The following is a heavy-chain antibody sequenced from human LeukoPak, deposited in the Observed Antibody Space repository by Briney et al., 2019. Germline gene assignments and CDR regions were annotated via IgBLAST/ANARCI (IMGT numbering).Heavy chain of an antibody. Sequence: GGSLRLSCAASGFTFSSYSMNWVRQAPGKGLEWVSYISKSSDRIYHADSVKGRFTISRDNAKNSLYLQMDSLRAEDTAVNYCVKGSYYESSGHYYFDYWGQGTLVTVSS. J-gene: IGHJ4*02. CDR3: VKGSYYESSGHYYFDY. V-gene: IGHV3-48*04. D-gene: IGHD3-22*01. CDR1: GFTFSSYS. CDR2: ISKSSDRI.